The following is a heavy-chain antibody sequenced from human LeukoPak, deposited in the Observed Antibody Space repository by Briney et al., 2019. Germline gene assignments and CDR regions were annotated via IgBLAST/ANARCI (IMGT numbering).Heavy chain of an antibody. CDR1: GGAITGYY. V-gene: IGHV4-59*01. J-gene: IGHJ4*02. D-gene: IGHD4-17*01. CDR2: IYYSGST. CDR3: ARGRPPHDYGTLFDY. Sequence: SETLSLTCTVSGGAITGYYWSWIRQPPGKGLEWIGYIYYSGSTNYNPSLKSRVSMSVDTSKKQFSLKLSSVTAADTAVYYCARGRPPHDYGTLFDYWGQGTLVTVSS.